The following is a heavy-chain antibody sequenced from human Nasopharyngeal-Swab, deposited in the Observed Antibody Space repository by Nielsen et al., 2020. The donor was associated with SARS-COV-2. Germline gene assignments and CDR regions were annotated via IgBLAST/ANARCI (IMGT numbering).Heavy chain of an antibody. V-gene: IGHV3-30*18. Sequence: GGSLRLPCAAFGSTFSSYGMHWARRAPGKGLEWVAVISYDGSNKYYADSVKGRFTISRDNSKNTLYLQMNSLRAEDTAVYYRAKEAGYYDILTGYYLSLGYGMDVWGQGTTVTVSS. CDR3: AKEAGYYDILTGYYLSLGYGMDV. D-gene: IGHD3-9*01. J-gene: IGHJ6*02. CDR1: GSTFSSYG. CDR2: ISYDGSNK.